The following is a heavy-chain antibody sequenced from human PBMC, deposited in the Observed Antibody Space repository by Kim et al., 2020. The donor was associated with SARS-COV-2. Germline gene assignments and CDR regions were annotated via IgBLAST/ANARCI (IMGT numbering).Heavy chain of an antibody. CDR3: AKDYSSRWSIYGMDV. Sequence: DSQKRRFTISRDNSKNSQYLQMNSLRTEDTELYYCAKDYSSRWSIYGMDVWGQGTTVTVSS. D-gene: IGHD6-19*01. V-gene: IGHV3-43*01. J-gene: IGHJ6*02.